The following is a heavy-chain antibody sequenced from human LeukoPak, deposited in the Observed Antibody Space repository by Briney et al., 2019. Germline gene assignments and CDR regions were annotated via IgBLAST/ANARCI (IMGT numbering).Heavy chain of an antibody. D-gene: IGHD2-15*01. CDR1: GFTFSSYG. Sequence: PGRSLRPSCAASGFTFSSYGMHWVRQAPGKGLEWVAVISYDGSNKYYADSVKGRFTISRDNSKNTLYLQMNSLRAEDTAVYYCAKSTLVVATTYYYYGMDVWGQGTTVTVSS. V-gene: IGHV3-30*18. CDR3: AKSTLVVATTYYYYGMDV. J-gene: IGHJ6*02. CDR2: ISYDGSNK.